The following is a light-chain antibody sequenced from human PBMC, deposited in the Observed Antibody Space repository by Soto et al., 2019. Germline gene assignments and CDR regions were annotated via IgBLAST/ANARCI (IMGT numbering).Light chain of an antibody. V-gene: IGKV3-20*01. Sequence: EIVLTQSPGTLSLSPGERATLSCRASQSVYTNYLAWYQQKSGQAPRLLIYGASSRATGIPDRFSGSGSGTDFTLTISRLEPEDVAAYFGQQYGSSPFTFGQGTRLEIK. J-gene: IGKJ5*01. CDR3: QQYGSSPFT. CDR2: GAS. CDR1: QSVYTNY.